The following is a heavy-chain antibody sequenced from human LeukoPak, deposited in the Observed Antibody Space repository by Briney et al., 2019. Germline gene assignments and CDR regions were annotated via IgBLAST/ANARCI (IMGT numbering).Heavy chain of an antibody. Sequence: GRSLRLSCAASGFTFDDYAMHWVRQAPGKGLEWVSGISWNSGSIGYADSVKGRFTISRDNAKNSLYLQMNSLRAEDTALYYCAKDSSGGYGTDFVYWGQGTLVTVSS. CDR2: ISWNSGSI. V-gene: IGHV3-9*01. CDR3: AKDSSGGYGTDFVY. J-gene: IGHJ4*02. CDR1: GFTFDDYA. D-gene: IGHD5-12*01.